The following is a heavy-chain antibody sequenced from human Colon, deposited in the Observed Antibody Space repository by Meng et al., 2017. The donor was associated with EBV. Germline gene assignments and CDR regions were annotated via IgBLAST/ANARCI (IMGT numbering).Heavy chain of an antibody. D-gene: IGHD2-15*01. CDR3: ARTAICIGGSCTTWDY. V-gene: IGHV4-4*02. Sequence: GQRTECGPGRWNPWADPSLPCPVSGDSLSSANWWSWVRQPPGKGLEWIGEIHQNGNTNYNPSLKSRVTISVDKSKNQFVLKVTSVTAADTAVYYCARTAICIGGSCTTWDYWGQGALVTVSS. CDR2: IHQNGNT. CDR1: GDSLSSANW. J-gene: IGHJ4*02.